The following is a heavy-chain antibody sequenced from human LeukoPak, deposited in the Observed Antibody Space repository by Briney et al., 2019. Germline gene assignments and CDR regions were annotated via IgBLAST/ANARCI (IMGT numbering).Heavy chain of an antibody. J-gene: IGHJ6*03. CDR1: GYTFTSYD. D-gene: IGHD3-22*01. CDR2: MNPNSGNT. V-gene: IGHV1-8*01. Sequence: EASVKVSCKASGYTFTSYDINWVRQATGQGLEWMGWMNPNSGNTGYAQKFQGRVTMTRNTSISTAYMELSSLRSEDTAVYYCASSGYYSYYYYYYMDVWGKGTTVTVSS. CDR3: ASSGYYSYYYYYYMDV.